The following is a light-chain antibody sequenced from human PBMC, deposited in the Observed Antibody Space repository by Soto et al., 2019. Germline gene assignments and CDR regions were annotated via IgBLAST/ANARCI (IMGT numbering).Light chain of an antibody. CDR2: AAS. Sequence: DIQMTQSPSSLSASVGDRVTITCRASQSIISYLNWYQQKPGKAPKLLIYAASSLQSGVPSRFSGSGSGTDFTLTISSLQPEDFATYYCQQSYSTPITLGGGTKVEIK. J-gene: IGKJ4*01. V-gene: IGKV1-39*01. CDR1: QSIISY. CDR3: QQSYSTPIT.